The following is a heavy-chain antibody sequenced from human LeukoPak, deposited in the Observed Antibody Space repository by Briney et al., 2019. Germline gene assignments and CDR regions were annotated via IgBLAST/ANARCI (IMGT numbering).Heavy chain of an antibody. Sequence: ASVQVSCKASGYTFTCYYMHWVRPAPGQGREWMGWINPNSGGTNYAQKFQGRVTMTRDTSISTAYMELSRLRSDDTAVYYCARADDFWSGLANTLGYWGQGTLVTVSS. D-gene: IGHD3-3*01. CDR2: INPNSGGT. V-gene: IGHV1-2*02. J-gene: IGHJ4*02. CDR1: GYTFTCYY. CDR3: ARADDFWSGLANTLGY.